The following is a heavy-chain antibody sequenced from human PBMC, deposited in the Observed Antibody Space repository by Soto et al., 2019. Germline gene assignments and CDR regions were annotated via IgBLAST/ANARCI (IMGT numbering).Heavy chain of an antibody. Sequence: GGSLRLSCAASGFTFSNYAMSWVRQAPGKGLEWVSTISGSGGSAYYADSVKGRFTISRDDSKSTLYLQMNSLRAEDTAVYYCAKRDGGHWGQGTLVTVSS. V-gene: IGHV3-23*01. CDR2: ISGSGGSA. J-gene: IGHJ4*02. D-gene: IGHD6-25*01. CDR1: GFTFSNYA. CDR3: AKRDGGH.